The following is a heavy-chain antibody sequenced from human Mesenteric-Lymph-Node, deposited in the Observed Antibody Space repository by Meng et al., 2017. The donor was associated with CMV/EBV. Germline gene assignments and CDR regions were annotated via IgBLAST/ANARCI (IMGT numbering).Heavy chain of an antibody. D-gene: IGHD3-3*01. Sequence: SETLSLTCTVSFGSISSDSYYWGWIRQPPGKGLEWIGTIYYRGSTHFNPSLKSRVTISVDTSKNQFSLKLSSVTAADTAVYFCARLSTIFGVVTNHDTFDIWGQGTMVTVSS. CDR2: IYYRGST. J-gene: IGHJ3*02. CDR3: ARLSTIFGVVTNHDTFDI. CDR1: FGSISSDSYY. V-gene: IGHV4-39*01.